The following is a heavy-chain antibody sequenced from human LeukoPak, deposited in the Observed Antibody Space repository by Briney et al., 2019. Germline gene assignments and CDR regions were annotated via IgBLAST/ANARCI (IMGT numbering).Heavy chain of an antibody. CDR3: AKETDYGGNSYYFDY. CDR1: EFIFSGYW. J-gene: IGHJ4*02. V-gene: IGHV3-7*01. CDR2: IKQDGSEK. Sequence: PGGSLRLSCAASEFIFSGYWMNWVRQAPGKGLEWVANIKQDGSEKQYVDSVRGRFTISRDNAKNSLYLQMNSLRVEDTAVYYCAKETDYGGNSYYFDYWGQGTLVTVSS. D-gene: IGHD4-23*01.